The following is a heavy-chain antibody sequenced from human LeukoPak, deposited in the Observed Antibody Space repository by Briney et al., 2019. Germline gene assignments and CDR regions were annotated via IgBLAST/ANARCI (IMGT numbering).Heavy chain of an antibody. CDR2: INPSGGST. Sequence: ASVKVSCKASGYTFTSYYMHWVRQAPGQGLECMGIINPSGGSTSYAQKFQGRVTMTRDMSTSTVYMELSSLRSEDTAVYYCARELRGDTAMVDIWDQGTMVTVSS. CDR1: GYTFTSYY. CDR3: ARELRGDTAMVDI. D-gene: IGHD5-18*01. V-gene: IGHV1-46*01. J-gene: IGHJ3*02.